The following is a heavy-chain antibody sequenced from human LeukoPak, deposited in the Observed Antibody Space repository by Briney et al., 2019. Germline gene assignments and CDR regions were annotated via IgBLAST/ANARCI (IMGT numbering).Heavy chain of an antibody. J-gene: IGHJ4*02. CDR3: ARDGGYGSGSHSVY. Sequence: PGGSLRLSCAASGFTFSSYAMHWVRQAPGKGLEWVAVISYDGSNKYYADSVKGRFTISRDNSKNTLYLQMNSLRAEDTAVYYCARDGGYGSGSHSVYWGQGILVTVSS. CDR1: GFTFSSYA. D-gene: IGHD3-10*01. CDR2: ISYDGSNK. V-gene: IGHV3-30-3*01.